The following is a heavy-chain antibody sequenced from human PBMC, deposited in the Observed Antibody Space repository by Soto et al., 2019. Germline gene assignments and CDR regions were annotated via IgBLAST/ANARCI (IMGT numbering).Heavy chain of an antibody. J-gene: IGHJ4*02. D-gene: IGHD2-15*01. CDR2: IIPIFGTA. Sequence: SVKVSCKASGGTFSSYAISWVRQAPGQGLEWTGGIIPIFGTANYAQKFQGRVTITADESTSTAYMELSSLRSEDTAVYYCATYCSGGSCYREYFDYWGQGTLVTVSS. V-gene: IGHV1-69*13. CDR3: ATYCSGGSCYREYFDY. CDR1: GGTFSSYA.